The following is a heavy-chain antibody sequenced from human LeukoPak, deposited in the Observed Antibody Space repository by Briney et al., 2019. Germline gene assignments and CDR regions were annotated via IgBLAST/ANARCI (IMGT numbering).Heavy chain of an antibody. D-gene: IGHD6-19*01. J-gene: IGHJ4*02. V-gene: IGHV3-30*02. CDR1: GFTFSSYG. Sequence: PGGSLRLSCAASGFTFSSYGMHWVRQAPGKGLGWVAFLRYDGSNKYYADSVKGRFTISRDNSKNTLYLQMNSLRAEDTAVYYCAKDQVAVAGRGEEIDYWGQGTLVTVSS. CDR2: LRYDGSNK. CDR3: AKDQVAVAGRGEEIDY.